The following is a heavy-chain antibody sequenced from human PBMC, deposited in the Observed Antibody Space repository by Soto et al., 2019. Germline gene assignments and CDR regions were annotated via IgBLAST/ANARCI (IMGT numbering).Heavy chain of an antibody. CDR3: ARAPRYCSGGSCSEIMDY. D-gene: IGHD2-15*01. CDR1: GFTFSSYS. J-gene: IGHJ4*02. CDR2: IGSSSTTR. Sequence: GGSLRLSCAASGFTFSSYSMNGVRQAPGEGLEGVSYIGSSSTTRDYAESVKGRFTISRDNAKNSLYLQMNSLRDEDTAVYYCARAPRYCSGGSCSEIMDYWGQGTLVTVSS. V-gene: IGHV3-48*02.